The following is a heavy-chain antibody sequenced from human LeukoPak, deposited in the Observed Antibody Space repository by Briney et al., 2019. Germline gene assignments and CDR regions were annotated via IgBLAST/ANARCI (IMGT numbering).Heavy chain of an antibody. CDR2: IISDGSGA. CDR3: ARYSVTTAGDY. V-gene: IGHV3-74*01. J-gene: IGHJ4*02. Sequence: SGGSLRLSCAASGFIFSNYWMHWVRQAPGKGLVWVSRIISDGSGANYADSVRGRFTISRDNAKNMLYLQMNSLRTEDTAVYYCARYSVTTAGDYWGQGTLVTVSP. D-gene: IGHD4-17*01. CDR1: GFIFSNYW.